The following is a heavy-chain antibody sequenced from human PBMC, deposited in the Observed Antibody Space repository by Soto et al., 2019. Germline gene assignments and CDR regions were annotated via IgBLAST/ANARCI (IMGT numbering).Heavy chain of an antibody. D-gene: IGHD3-22*01. J-gene: IGHJ1*01. Sequence: SETLSLTCTVPGGSISSDDYYWSWIRQAPGRGLEWIGYIHSSGSIYYNPSLKSRATMSIDTAGNQFSLKVSSVTVADTAVYYCARDLDGLHDDTSGPFPRPGWGRGTLVTVSS. CDR3: ARDLDGLHDDTSGPFPRPG. CDR2: IHSSGSI. CDR1: GGSISSDDYY. V-gene: IGHV4-30-4*01.